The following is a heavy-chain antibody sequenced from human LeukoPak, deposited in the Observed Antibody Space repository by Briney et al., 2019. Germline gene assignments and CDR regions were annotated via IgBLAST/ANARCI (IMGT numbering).Heavy chain of an antibody. D-gene: IGHD3-10*01. CDR1: GGSISSSSYY. CDR3: ARDHIGSYYFY. J-gene: IGHJ4*02. V-gene: IGHV4-39*07. Sequence: PSETLSLTCTVSGGSISSSSYYWGWIRQPPGKGLEWIGSIYYSGSTYYNPSLKSRVTISVDTSKNQFSLKLSSVTAADTAVYYCARDHIGSYYFYWGQGTLVTVSS. CDR2: IYYSGST.